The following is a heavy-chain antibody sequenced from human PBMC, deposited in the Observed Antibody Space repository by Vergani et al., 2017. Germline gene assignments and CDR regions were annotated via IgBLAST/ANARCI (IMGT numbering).Heavy chain of an antibody. CDR3: ARDARGGPYYFDY. V-gene: IGHV4-61*02. D-gene: IGHD5-24*01. J-gene: IGHJ4*02. CDR1: GGSISSGSYY. CDR2: IYTSGST. Sequence: QVQLQESGPGLVKPSQTLSLTCTVSGGSISSGSYYWSWIRQPAGKGLEWIGRIYTSGSTNYNPSLKSRVTISVDTSKNQFSLKLSSVTAADTAVYYCARDARGGPYYFDYWGQGTLVTVSS.